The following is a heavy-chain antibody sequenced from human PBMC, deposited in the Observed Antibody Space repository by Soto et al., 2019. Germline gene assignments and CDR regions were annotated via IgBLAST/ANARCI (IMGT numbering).Heavy chain of an antibody. Sequence: SETLSLTCTVSGGSISRFYWSWIRQPAGKGLEWIGRIYSSGFTRYNPSLKSRVTMSVDTSRNQFSLKLTSVTAADTAVYYCARGSSLDVWGQGTTVTGSS. CDR2: IYSSGFT. CDR1: GGSISRFY. V-gene: IGHV4-4*07. J-gene: IGHJ6*02. CDR3: ARGSSLDV.